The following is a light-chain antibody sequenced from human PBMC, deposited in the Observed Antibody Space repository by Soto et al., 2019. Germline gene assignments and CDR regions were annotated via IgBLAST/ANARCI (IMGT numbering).Light chain of an antibody. Sequence: QSVLTQPPSVSGAPGQRVTISCTGSSSNIGAGYDVHWYQQLPGTAPKLLIYGNSNRPSGVPDRFSGSKSGTSASPAITGLQVEDEADYYCQSYDSSLSGSVFGGGTKLTVL. CDR2: GNS. V-gene: IGLV1-40*01. J-gene: IGLJ2*01. CDR3: QSYDSSLSGSV. CDR1: SSNIGAGYD.